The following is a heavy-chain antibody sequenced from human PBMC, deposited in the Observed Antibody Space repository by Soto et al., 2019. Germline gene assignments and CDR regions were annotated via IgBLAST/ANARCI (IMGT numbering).Heavy chain of an antibody. D-gene: IGHD6-13*01. CDR3: ATEAAAGTGWFDP. V-gene: IGHV4-34*01. Sequence: QVQLQQWGAGLLKPSETLSLTCAVYGGSFSGYYWSWIRQPPGKGLEWIGEINHSGSTNYNPSLKIRVPISVDTSKNQFSLKLSSVTAADTAVYYCATEAAAGTGWFDPWGQGTLVTVSS. CDR2: INHSGST. CDR1: GGSFSGYY. J-gene: IGHJ5*02.